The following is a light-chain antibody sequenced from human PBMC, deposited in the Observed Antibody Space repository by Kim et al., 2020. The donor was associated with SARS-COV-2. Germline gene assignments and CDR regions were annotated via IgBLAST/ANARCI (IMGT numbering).Light chain of an antibody. J-gene: IGLJ2*01. CDR2: DNN. CDR1: TFSTGNTY. CDR3: ETWDTSLSAGV. Sequence: GQKVTISCSGSTFSTGNTYVSWYQQFPGTAPKLLIYDNNNRLSGIPDRFSGSKSGTSATLDITGLQTGDEADYYCETWDTSLSAGVFGGGTQLTVL. V-gene: IGLV1-51*01.